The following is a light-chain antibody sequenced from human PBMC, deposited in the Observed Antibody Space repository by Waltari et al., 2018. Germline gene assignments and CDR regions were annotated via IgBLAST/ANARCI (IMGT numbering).Light chain of an antibody. J-gene: IGLJ3*02. CDR2: GVS. Sequence: QSAPTQPPSVSGSPGQSVTISCTGTSSAVGGYNFVSWYQYHPGKAPKLMIYGVSVRPSGVSDRFSGSKSGNTASLTISGLQAEDEADYYCCSYTSSSTWVFGGGTRLTVL. V-gene: IGLV2-14*03. CDR1: SSAVGGYNF. CDR3: CSYTSSSTWV.